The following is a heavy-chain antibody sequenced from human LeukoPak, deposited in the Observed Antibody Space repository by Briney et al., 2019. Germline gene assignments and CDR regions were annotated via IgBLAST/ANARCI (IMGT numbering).Heavy chain of an antibody. J-gene: IGHJ4*02. Sequence: GGSLRLSCAASGFTFSDYYMSWIRQAPGKGLEWVSAINGRGDHTYYADSVKGRFTISRDHSKSTLYLQMNSLRAEDTAVYYCAKHNDYDSSGYSYHFDSWGQGTLVTVSS. CDR1: GFTFSDYY. CDR2: INGRGDHT. CDR3: AKHNDYDSSGYSYHFDS. D-gene: IGHD3-22*01. V-gene: IGHV3-23*01.